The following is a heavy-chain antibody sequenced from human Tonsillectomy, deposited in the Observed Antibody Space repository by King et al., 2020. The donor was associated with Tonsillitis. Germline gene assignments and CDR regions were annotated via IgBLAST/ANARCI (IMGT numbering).Heavy chain of an antibody. CDR3: ARMSGSGRYYEVYYFDY. CDR2: INHSGST. Sequence: VQLQQWGAGLLKPSETLSLTCAVYGGSFSGYYWSWIRQPPGKGLEWIGEINHSGSTNYNPSLKSRVTISVDTSKNQFSLKLSSVTAADTAVYYCARMSGSGRYYEVYYFDYWGQGTLVTVSS. CDR1: GGSFSGYY. D-gene: IGHD1-26*01. V-gene: IGHV4-34*01. J-gene: IGHJ4*02.